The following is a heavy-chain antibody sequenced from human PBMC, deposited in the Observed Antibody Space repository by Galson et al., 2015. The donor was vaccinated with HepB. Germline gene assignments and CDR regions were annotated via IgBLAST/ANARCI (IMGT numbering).Heavy chain of an antibody. V-gene: IGHV7-4-1*02. CDR2: INTNTGNP. CDR3: ARDFPATTGYYYGPDV. J-gene: IGHJ6*02. D-gene: IGHD1-26*01. Sequence: SVKVSCKASGYTFTSYAMNWVRQAPGQGLEWMGWINTNTGNPTYAQGFTGRFVFSLDTSVSTAYLQISSLKAEDTAVYYCARDFPATTGYYYGPDVWGQGTTVIVSS. CDR1: GYTFTSYA.